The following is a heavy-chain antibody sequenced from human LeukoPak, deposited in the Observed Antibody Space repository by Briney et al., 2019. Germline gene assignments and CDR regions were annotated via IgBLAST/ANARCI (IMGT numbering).Heavy chain of an antibody. Sequence: SETLSLTRTVSGGSISSYYWSWLRQPPGKGLEWIGYIDYSGYTNYNPSLKSRVTISVDTSKNQFSLKLTSVTAADTAVYFCARGGYYGSGNDFRFDPWGQGTLVTVSS. CDR2: IDYSGYT. CDR1: GGSISSYY. V-gene: IGHV4-59*01. CDR3: ARGGYYGSGNDFRFDP. D-gene: IGHD3-10*01. J-gene: IGHJ5*02.